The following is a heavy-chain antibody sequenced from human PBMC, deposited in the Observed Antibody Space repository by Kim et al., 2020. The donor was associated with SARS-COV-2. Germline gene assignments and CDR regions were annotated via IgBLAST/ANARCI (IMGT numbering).Heavy chain of an antibody. CDR3: ARGRGGPDFDY. V-gene: IGHV4-30-2*01. Sequence: SETLSLTCAVSGGSISSGGYSWSWIRQPPGKGLEWIGYIYHSGSTYYNPSLKSRVTISVDRSKNQFSLKLSSVTAADTAVYYCARGRGGPDFDYWGQGTLVTVSS. CDR1: GGSISSGGYS. CDR2: IYHSGST. D-gene: IGHD2-15*01. J-gene: IGHJ4*02.